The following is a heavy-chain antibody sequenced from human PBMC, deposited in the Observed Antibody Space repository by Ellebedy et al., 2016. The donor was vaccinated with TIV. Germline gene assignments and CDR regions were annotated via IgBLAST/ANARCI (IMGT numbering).Heavy chain of an antibody. CDR1: GGSFSSNS. Sequence: MPSETLSLTCAVFGGSFSSNSWSWIRQSPGKGLEWIGDINHSGSTIFNPSLKSRVTISVDTSKNQFSLNLSSVTAADTAVYYCARGLARDYWGQGTLVTVSS. V-gene: IGHV4-34*01. J-gene: IGHJ4*02. CDR3: ARGLARDY. CDR2: INHSGST.